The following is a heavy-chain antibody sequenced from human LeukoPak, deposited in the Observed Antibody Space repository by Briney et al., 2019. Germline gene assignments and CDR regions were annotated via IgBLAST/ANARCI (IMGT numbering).Heavy chain of an antibody. CDR3: AVLSGYSYGDYFDY. J-gene: IGHJ4*02. D-gene: IGHD5-18*01. CDR1: RFIFSSYA. Sequence: GGSLRLSCAASRFIFSSYAMSWVRQAPGSGLEWVSTISGGGGSTYYADSVKGRFTISRDKSKNTLYLQMNNLRAEDTAVYYCAVLSGYSYGDYFDYWGQGTLVTVSS. V-gene: IGHV3-23*01. CDR2: ISGGGGST.